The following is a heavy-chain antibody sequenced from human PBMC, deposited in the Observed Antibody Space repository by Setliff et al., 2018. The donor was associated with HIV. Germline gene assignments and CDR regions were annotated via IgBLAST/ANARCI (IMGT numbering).Heavy chain of an antibody. CDR3: AKELAASGLGYFDS. J-gene: IGHJ4*02. D-gene: IGHD3-22*01. CDR2: ISYDGTYK. Sequence: PGGSLRLSCAASGFTFNNYAIHWVRQAPGKGLEWVALISYDGTYKYYAESVKGRFTISRDNSRNTLYLQMNSLRAEDTATYYCAKELAASGLGYFDSWGRGILVTVSS. V-gene: IGHV3-30*04. CDR1: GFTFNNYA.